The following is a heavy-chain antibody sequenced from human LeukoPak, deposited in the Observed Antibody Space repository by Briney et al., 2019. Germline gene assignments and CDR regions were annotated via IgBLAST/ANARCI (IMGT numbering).Heavy chain of an antibody. D-gene: IGHD1-26*01. CDR2: ISSSGSTI. CDR1: GFTFSSYE. J-gene: IGHJ6*02. CDR3: ARVELLPNYYYYGMDV. Sequence: GGSLRLSCAAAGFTFSSYEMNWVRQAPGKGVEWVSYISSSGSTIYYADSVKGRFTISRDNAKNSLYLQMTSLRAEDTAVYYCARVELLPNYYYYGMDVWGQGTTVTVSS. V-gene: IGHV3-48*03.